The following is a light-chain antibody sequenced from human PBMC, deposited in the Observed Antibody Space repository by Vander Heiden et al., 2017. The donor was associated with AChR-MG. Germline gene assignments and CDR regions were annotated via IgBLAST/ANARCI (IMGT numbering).Light chain of an antibody. V-gene: IGKV1-9*01. J-gene: IGKJ2*01. CDR3: QQLNSYPYT. Sequence: DIQLTQSPSFLSASVGDSVTITCRASQGMSSYLAWYQEKPGKAPKLLIYAASTWHSGVPSRFSGSGSGTEFTLTISSLQPEDFATYYCQQLNSYPYTFGQGTKLEIK. CDR1: QGMSSY. CDR2: AAS.